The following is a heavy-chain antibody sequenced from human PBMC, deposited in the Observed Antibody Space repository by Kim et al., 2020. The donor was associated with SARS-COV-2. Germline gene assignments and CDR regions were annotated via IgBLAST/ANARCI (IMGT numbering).Heavy chain of an antibody. V-gene: IGHV5-51*01. CDR2: IYPGDSDT. CDR1: GYSFTSYW. J-gene: IGHJ4*02. D-gene: IGHD3-10*01. Sequence: GESLKISCKGSGYSFTSYWIGWVRQMPGKGLEWMGIIYPGDSDTRYSPSFQGQVTISADKSISTAYLQWSSLKASDTAMYYCASSGHYGSGSYYNLGFDYWGQGTLVTVSS. CDR3: ASSGHYGSGSYYNLGFDY.